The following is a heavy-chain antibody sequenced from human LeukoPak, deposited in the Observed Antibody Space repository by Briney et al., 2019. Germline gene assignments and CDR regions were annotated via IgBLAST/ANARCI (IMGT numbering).Heavy chain of an antibody. D-gene: IGHD3-10*01. V-gene: IGHV1-2*02. CDR3: ARGNPTNYGSGSYSAPDFDY. CDR2: INPSSGGT. J-gene: IGHJ4*02. Sequence: ASVKVSCRASGYTFTGYFMYWVRQAPGQGLEWMGWINPSSGGTNFAQRFQGRVSMTRDTSISTAYMKLSRLRSDDTAVYYCARGNPTNYGSGSYSAPDFDYWGQGTLVTVSS. CDR1: GYTFTGYF.